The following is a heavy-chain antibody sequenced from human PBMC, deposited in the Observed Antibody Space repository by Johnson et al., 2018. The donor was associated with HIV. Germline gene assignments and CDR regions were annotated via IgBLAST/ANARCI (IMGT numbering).Heavy chain of an antibody. D-gene: IGHD3-16*02. J-gene: IGHJ3*02. CDR3: ARDLCGWTLGGVIESEAFDI. V-gene: IGHV3-20*04. CDR2: INWNGGST. Sequence: MMLVESGGGVVRPGGSLRLSCEASGFTFDEYGMSWVRQAPGKGLEWVSGINWNGGSTGYADSVKGRFTISRDNAKNSLYLQMNSLRAEDTALYYWARDLCGWTLGGVIESEAFDIWGQGRMVTVSS. CDR1: GFTFDEYG.